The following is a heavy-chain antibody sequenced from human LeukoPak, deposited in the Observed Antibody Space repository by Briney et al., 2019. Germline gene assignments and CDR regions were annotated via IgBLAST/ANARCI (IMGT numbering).Heavy chain of an antibody. CDR3: AKDAWEVGATSEIDY. J-gene: IGHJ4*02. D-gene: IGHD1-26*01. Sequence: PGGSLKLSCATSGFIFSSYGIHWVRQAPGKGPEWVAFIRYDGSDKYYADSVKGRFTISRDNSKNKVYLQMNSLRAEDTAVYYCAKDAWEVGATSEIDYWGQGTLVTVSS. CDR2: IRYDGSDK. V-gene: IGHV3-30*02. CDR1: GFIFSSYG.